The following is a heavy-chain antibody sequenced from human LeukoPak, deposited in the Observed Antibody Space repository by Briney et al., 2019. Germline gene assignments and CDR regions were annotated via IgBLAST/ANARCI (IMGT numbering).Heavy chain of an antibody. Sequence: PSETLSLTCAVYGGSFSGYYWSWIRQPPGKGLEWIGEINHSGSTNYNPSLKSRVTISVDTSKNQFSLKLSSVTAADTAVYYCARGQDNWGSWDYYYYYMDVWGKGTTVTVSS. CDR1: GGSFSGYY. CDR2: INHSGST. J-gene: IGHJ6*03. D-gene: IGHD7-27*01. V-gene: IGHV4-34*01. CDR3: ARGQDNWGSWDYYYYYMDV.